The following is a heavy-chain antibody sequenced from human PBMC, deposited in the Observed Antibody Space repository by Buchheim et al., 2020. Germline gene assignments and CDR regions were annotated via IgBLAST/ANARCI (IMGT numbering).Heavy chain of an antibody. CDR3: GRGPSHRGWPIDY. V-gene: IGHV3-13*01. CDR1: GFTFSSYD. D-gene: IGHD6-19*01. Sequence: EVQLVESGGGLVQPGGSLRLSCAASGFTFSSYDMHWVRQVTGKGLEWVSGIGPGGDTYYPDSVKGRFTISREKAKNSFHLQMNRLGDEDTGVYYCGRGPSHRGWPIDYWGQGTL. J-gene: IGHJ4*02. CDR2: IGPGGDT.